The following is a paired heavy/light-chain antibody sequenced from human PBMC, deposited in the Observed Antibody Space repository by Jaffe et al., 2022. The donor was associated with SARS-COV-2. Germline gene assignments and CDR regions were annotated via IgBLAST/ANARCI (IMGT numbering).Light chain of an antibody. CDR2: GAS. CDR1: QSVSSSY. J-gene: IGKJ4*01. V-gene: IGKV3-20*01. Sequence: EIVLTQSPGTLSLSPGERATLSCRASQSVSSSYLAWYQQKPGQAPRLLIYGASSRATGIPDRFSGSGSGTDFTLTISRLEPEDFAVYYCQQYGSSPLLTFGGGTKVEIK. CDR3: QQYGSSPLLT.
Heavy chain of an antibody. Sequence: QLQLQESGPGLVKPSETLSLTCTVSGGSISSSSYYWGWIRQPPGKGLEWIGSIYYSGSTYYNPSLKSRVTISVDTSKNQFSLKLSSVTAADTAVYYCARGVTMVRGVIDYCNWFDPWGQGTLVTVSS. CDR1: GGSISSSSYY. J-gene: IGHJ5*02. V-gene: IGHV4-39*01. CDR2: IYYSGST. D-gene: IGHD3-10*01. CDR3: ARGVTMVRGVIDYCNWFDP.